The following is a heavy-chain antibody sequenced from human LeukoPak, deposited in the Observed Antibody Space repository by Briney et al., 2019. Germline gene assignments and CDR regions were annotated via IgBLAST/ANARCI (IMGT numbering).Heavy chain of an antibody. J-gene: IGHJ4*02. CDR3: AQGYRDGRFDY. CDR2: IYYSGRT. CDR1: GGSISRYY. D-gene: IGHD5-18*01. Sequence: SEKLSLTCTVSGGSISRYYWSWIRQPPGKGLEWIGYIYYSGRTYYNPSLKSRVTMSVDTSKNQFSLKLSSVTAVDTAVYYCAQGYRDGRFDYWGQGTRDRVSS. V-gene: IGHV4-59*04.